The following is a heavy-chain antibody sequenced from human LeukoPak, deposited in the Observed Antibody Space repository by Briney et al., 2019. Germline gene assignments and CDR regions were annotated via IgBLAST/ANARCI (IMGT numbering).Heavy chain of an antibody. Sequence: SETLSLTCTVSGGSISSYYWSWIRQPPGKGLEWIGYIYYSGSTNYNPSLKSRVTISVDTSKNQFSLKLSSVTAADTAVYYCARFGYGDYVWFDPWGQGTLVTVSS. CDR2: IYYSGST. V-gene: IGHV4-59*01. CDR1: GGSISSYY. CDR3: ARFGYGDYVWFDP. J-gene: IGHJ5*02. D-gene: IGHD4-17*01.